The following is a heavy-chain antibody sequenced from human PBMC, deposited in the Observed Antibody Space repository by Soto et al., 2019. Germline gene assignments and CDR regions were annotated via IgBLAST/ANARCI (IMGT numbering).Heavy chain of an antibody. Sequence: EVQLLESGGGLVQPGGSLRLSCAASGFTFSSYAMKWVRQAPGKGLAWVSLISESATLTYYSDSVKGRFTISRANSGNTLFLQMYSLRAEDTAVYYCARYIPGVRYYGMDVWGQGTTVTVS. J-gene: IGHJ6*02. CDR2: ISESATLT. CDR1: GFTFSSYA. CDR3: ARYIPGVRYYGMDV. D-gene: IGHD2-2*01. V-gene: IGHV3-23*01.